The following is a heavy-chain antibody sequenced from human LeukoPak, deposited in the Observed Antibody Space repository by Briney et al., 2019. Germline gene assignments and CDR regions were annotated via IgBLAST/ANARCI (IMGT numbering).Heavy chain of an antibody. V-gene: IGHV1-8*01. CDR1: GYTFTTYD. D-gene: IGHD3-10*01. Sequence: GASVKVSCKASGYTFTTYDINWVRQASGQGLEWMGWMNPNSGNTVYAQKFQGRVTMTRNTSVSTAYMELSSLRSEDTAVYYCARGGSGSYSQYWGQRTLVTVSS. CDR2: MNPNSGNT. CDR3: ARGGSGSYSQY. J-gene: IGHJ4*02.